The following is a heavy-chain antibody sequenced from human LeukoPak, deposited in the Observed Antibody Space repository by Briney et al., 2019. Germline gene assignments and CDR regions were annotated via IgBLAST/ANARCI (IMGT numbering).Heavy chain of an antibody. CDR3: ARDYDGMDV. V-gene: IGHV3-11*01. CDR2: ISSSGSMI. CDR1: GFTFSDYY. D-gene: IGHD3-16*01. J-gene: IGHJ6*02. Sequence: GGSLRLSCAASGFTFSDYYMSWIRQAPGKGLEWVSCISSSGSMIYYADSVKGRFTISRDNTNKSLYLQMNSLRAEDTAVYYCARDYDGMDVWGQGTTVTVSS.